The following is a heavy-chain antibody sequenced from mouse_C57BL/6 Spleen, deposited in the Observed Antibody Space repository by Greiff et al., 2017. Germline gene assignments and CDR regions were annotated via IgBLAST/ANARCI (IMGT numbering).Heavy chain of an antibody. CDR2: IDPSDSYT. CDR1: GYTFTSYW. J-gene: IGHJ2*01. CDR3: AYYSNYYFDY. V-gene: IGHV1-50*01. D-gene: IGHD2-5*01. Sequence: QVQLQQPGAELVKPGASVKLSCKASGYTFTSYWMQWVKQRPGQGLEWIGEIDPSDSYTNYNRKFKGKATLTVDTSSSTAYMQLSSLTSEDSAVYYCAYYSNYYFDYWGQGTTLTVSS.